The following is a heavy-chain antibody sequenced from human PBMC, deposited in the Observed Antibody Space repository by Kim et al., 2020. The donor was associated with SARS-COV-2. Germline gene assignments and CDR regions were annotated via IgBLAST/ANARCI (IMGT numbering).Heavy chain of an antibody. CDR1: GFTFSSYW. V-gene: IGHV3-7*01. D-gene: IGHD3-3*01. CDR2: IKQDGSEK. Sequence: GGSLRLSCAASGFTFSSYWMSWVRQAPGKGLEWVANIKQDGSEKYYVDSVKGRFTISRDNAKNSLYLKMNSQRAEDTAVYYCARDQSRITIFGVVINYYYMDVWGKGTPVTVSS. CDR3: ARDQSRITIFGVVINYYYMDV. J-gene: IGHJ6*03.